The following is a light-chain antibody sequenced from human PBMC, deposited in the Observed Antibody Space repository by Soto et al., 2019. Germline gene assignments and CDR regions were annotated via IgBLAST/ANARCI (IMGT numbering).Light chain of an antibody. CDR1: VGISSY. V-gene: IGKV1-12*01. J-gene: IGKJ4*01. CDR2: GAS. CDR3: QQTHSFPLT. Sequence: DIQMTQSPSSVSASVGDRVTITCRASVGISSYFAWYQQKPGKAPKLLIYGASTLLSGVPSRFSGSGSGTDFTLSISSLQPEDFATYYCQQTHSFPLTFGGGAKVEIK.